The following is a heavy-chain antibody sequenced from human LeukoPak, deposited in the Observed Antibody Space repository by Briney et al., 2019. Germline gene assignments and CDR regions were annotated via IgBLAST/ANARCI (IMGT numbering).Heavy chain of an antibody. CDR3: AREIPEDYFDY. CDR1: GGSFSGYY. CDR2: IYHSGSP. J-gene: IGHJ4*02. Sequence: PSETLSLTCAVYGGSFSGYYWSWIRQPPGKGLEWIGYIYHSGSPYYNPSLKSRVTISVDRSKTQFSLKLSSVTAAHTPVYYCAREIPEDYFDYWGQGTLVTVSS. V-gene: IGHV4-34*01. D-gene: IGHD1-14*01.